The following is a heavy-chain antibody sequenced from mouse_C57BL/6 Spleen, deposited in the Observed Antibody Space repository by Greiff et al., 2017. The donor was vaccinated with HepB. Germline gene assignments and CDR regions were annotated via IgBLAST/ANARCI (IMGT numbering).Heavy chain of an antibody. CDR1: GYTFTSYW. D-gene: IGHD2-13*01. CDR2: IDPSDSYT. V-gene: IGHV1-50*01. CDR3: ARSDRDGDYSWFAY. Sequence: QVQLQQPGAELVKPGASVKLSCKASGYTFTSYWMQWVKQRPGQGLEWIGEIDPSDSYTNYNQKFKGKATLTVDTSSSTAYMQLRSLTSEDSAVYDCARSDRDGDYSWFAYWGQGTLVTVSA. J-gene: IGHJ3*01.